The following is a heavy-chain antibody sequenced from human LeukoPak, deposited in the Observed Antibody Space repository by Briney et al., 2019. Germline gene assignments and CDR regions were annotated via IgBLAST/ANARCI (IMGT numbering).Heavy chain of an antibody. D-gene: IGHD6-13*01. CDR3: AKDLRYSSSWSYFDC. V-gene: IGHV3-23*01. CDR2: ISGSGVNT. J-gene: IGHJ4*02. CDR1: RFIFSTYA. Sequence: PGGSLRLSCAASRFIFSTYAMSWVRQAPGKGLEWVSTISGSGVNTYYADSVKGRFTISRDNSKNTLYLQMNSLRAEDTAVYYCAKDLRYSSSWSYFDCWGQGTLVTVSS.